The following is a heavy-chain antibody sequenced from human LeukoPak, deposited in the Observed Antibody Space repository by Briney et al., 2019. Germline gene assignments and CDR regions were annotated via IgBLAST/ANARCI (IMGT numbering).Heavy chain of an antibody. V-gene: IGHV4-39*07. D-gene: IGHD5-18*01. CDR2: IYYSGST. CDR3: ARLSRGPIQLWYSFDY. Sequence: SETLSLTCTVSGGSISSSSYYWGWIRQPPGKGLEWIGSIYYSGSTNYNPSLKSRVTISVDTSKNQFSLKLSSVTAADTAVYYCARLSRGPIQLWYSFDYWGQGTLVTVSS. CDR1: GGSISSSSYY. J-gene: IGHJ4*02.